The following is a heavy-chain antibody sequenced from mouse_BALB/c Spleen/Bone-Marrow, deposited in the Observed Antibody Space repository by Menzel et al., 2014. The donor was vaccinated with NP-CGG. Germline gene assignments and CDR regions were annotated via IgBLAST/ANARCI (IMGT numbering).Heavy chain of an antibody. CDR3: ARCGYYGFLHY. Sequence: EVKLVESGGGLVQPGGSLKLSCAASGFDFSRYWMSWVRQAPGNGLEWIGEINPDSSTINYTPSLKDKFIISRDNAKNTLDLQMSRVRSEDAGFYYCARCGYYGFLHYWGQGTTLTVSS. J-gene: IGHJ2*01. CDR1: GFDFSRYW. V-gene: IGHV4-1*02. CDR2: INPDSSTI. D-gene: IGHD1-1*01.